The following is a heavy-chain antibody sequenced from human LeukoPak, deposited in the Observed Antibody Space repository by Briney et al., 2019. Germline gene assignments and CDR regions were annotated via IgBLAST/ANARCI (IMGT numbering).Heavy chain of an antibody. D-gene: IGHD5-24*01. Sequence: PGGSLRLSCAASGFTFSSYWIHWVRHAPGKGLVWVSRINSDGSSTSYADSVKGRFTVSRDNSKNTLYLQMNSLKPEDTAVYYCAKPGMAYAFDMWGQGTMVTVSS. CDR1: GFTFSSYW. V-gene: IGHV3-74*01. CDR3: AKPGMAYAFDM. CDR2: INSDGSST. J-gene: IGHJ3*02.